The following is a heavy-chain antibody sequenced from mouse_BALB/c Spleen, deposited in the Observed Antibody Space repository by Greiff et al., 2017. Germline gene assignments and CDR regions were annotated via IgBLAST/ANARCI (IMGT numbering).Heavy chain of an antibody. CDR2: INPSTGYT. V-gene: IGHV1-7*01. D-gene: IGHD1-1*01. CDR1: GYTFTSYW. CDR3: ARLNYGSSYAMDY. J-gene: IGHJ4*01. Sequence: QVQLQQSGAELAKPGASVKMSCKASGYTFTSYWMHWVKQRPGQGLEWIGYINPSTGYTEYNQKFKDKATLTADKSSSTAYMQLSSLTSEDSAVYYCARLNYGSSYAMDYWGQGTSVTVSS.